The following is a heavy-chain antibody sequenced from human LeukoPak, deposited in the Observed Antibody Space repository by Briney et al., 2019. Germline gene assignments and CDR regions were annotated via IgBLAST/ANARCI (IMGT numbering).Heavy chain of an antibody. CDR1: GGSISSGGYY. D-gene: IGHD6-13*01. CDR2: IYYSGST. CDR3: ARVSSSWASIAADFDY. J-gene: IGHJ4*02. V-gene: IGHV4-31*03. Sequence: SQTLSLTCTVSGGSISSGGYYWGWLRQHPGMGLECIGYIYYSGSTYYTPSLKSRVTISVDTSKNQFSLNVSSVTAADTAVYYCARVSSSWASIAADFDYWGQGTLVTVSS.